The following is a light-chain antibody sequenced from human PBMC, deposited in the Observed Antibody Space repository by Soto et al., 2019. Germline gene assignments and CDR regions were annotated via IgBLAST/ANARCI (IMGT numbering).Light chain of an antibody. CDR1: QSVSSS. CDR2: DAS. J-gene: IGKJ2*01. CDR3: QQRSNWPPVYT. V-gene: IGKV3-11*01. Sequence: EIVLTQSPATLSLSQGEKATPSCRASQSVSSSLAWYQQKPGQAPGLLIYDASNRATGIPARFSGSGSGTDFTLTISSLEPEDLAVYYCQQRSNWPPVYTFGQGTKLEIK.